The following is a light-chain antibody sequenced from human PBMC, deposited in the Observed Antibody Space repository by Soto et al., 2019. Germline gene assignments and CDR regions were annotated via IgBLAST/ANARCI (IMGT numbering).Light chain of an antibody. CDR1: DSNIGNNS. CDR3: GTWDSRLSAGL. CDR2: ENY. V-gene: IGLV1-51*01. Sequence: QSVLTQPPSVSAAPGKRVTISCSGSDSNIGNNSVSWYQHLPGTAPKLLIYENYKRPSGIPDRISGSKSGTSATLGITGLQPGDEADYYCGTWDSRLSAGLFGTGTKVTVL. J-gene: IGLJ1*01.